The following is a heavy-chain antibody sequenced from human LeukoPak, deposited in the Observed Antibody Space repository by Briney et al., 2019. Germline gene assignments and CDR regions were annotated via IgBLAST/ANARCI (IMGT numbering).Heavy chain of an antibody. D-gene: IGHD5-18*01. J-gene: IGHJ4*02. CDR2: IIPIFGTA. CDR1: GYTFSSYA. V-gene: IGHV1-69*05. CDR3: ARAGSGYSYGYVGPLDY. Sequence: SVKVSCKASGYTFSSYAISWVRQAPGQGLEWMGGIIPIFGTANYAQKFQGRVTITTDESTSTAYMELSSLRSEDTAVYYCARAGSGYSYGYVGPLDYWGQGTLVTVSS.